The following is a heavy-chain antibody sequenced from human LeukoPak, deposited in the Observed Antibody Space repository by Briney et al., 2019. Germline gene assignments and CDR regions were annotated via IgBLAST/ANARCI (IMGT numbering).Heavy chain of an antibody. CDR1: GLSFGDYT. CDR2: ISSSSDYI. D-gene: IGHD2-2*01. J-gene: IGHJ6*03. Sequence: GSLRLSCEASGLSFGDYTMHWVRQAPGKGLEWVSSISSSSDYIYYADSVKGRFTISRDSAKNSLYLQMNSLRADDTAVYYCARSRKGYQLLSTNRDYYYMDVWGKGTTVTISS. CDR3: ARSRKGYQLLSTNRDYYYMDV. V-gene: IGHV3-21*01.